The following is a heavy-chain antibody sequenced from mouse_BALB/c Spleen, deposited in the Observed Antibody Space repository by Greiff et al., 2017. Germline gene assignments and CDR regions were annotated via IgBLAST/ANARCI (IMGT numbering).Heavy chain of an antibody. CDR2: IDPANGNT. CDR3: ARRFDY. V-gene: IGHV14-3*02. J-gene: IGHJ2*01. CDR1: GFNIKDTY. Sequence: EVKVVDSGAELVKPGASVKLSCTASGFNIKDTYMHWVKQRPEQGLEWIGRIDPANGNTKYDPKFQGKATITADTSSNTAYLQLSSLTSEDTAVYYCARRFDYWGQGTTLTVSS.